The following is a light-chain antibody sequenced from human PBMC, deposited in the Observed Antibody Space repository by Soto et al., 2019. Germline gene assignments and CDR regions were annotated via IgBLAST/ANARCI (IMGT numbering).Light chain of an antibody. J-gene: IGLJ2*01. CDR2: EVS. V-gene: IGLV2-14*01. Sequence: QSALTQPASVSGSPGQSITISCTGTSSDVGGYNYVSWYQQHPGKAPKLMIYEVSNRPSGVSNRFSGSKSGNTASLTISGLQAEDEAYYYCSSSTSSSTLGVVFGGGTKLTVL. CDR1: SSDVGGYNY. CDR3: SSSTSSSTLGVV.